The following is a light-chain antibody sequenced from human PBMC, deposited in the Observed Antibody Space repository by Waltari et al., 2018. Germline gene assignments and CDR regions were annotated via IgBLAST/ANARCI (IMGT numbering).Light chain of an antibody. CDR1: QSVSSY. CDR3: QQRLGT. Sequence: EIVLTQSPATLSLSPGERATLSCRASQSVSSYLAWYQQKRGQPPRLLIYDASNRATDIPARFSGSVSGTDFTLTISSLEPEDFAVYYCQQRLGTFGPGTKVEI. V-gene: IGKV3-11*01. CDR2: DAS. J-gene: IGKJ3*01.